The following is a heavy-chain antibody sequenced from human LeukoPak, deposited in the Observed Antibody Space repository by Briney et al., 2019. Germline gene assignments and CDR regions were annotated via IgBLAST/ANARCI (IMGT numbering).Heavy chain of an antibody. CDR3: AKGSAAARPYYFDF. D-gene: IGHD6-6*01. Sequence: GGSLRLSCAASGFTFSSYAMSWVRQAPGKGLEWVSAISGSGGSTYYADSVKGRFTISRDNSKITLDLQMSSLRAEDTAVYYCAKGSAAARPYYFDFWGQGTLVTVSS. J-gene: IGHJ4*02. CDR2: ISGSGGST. V-gene: IGHV3-23*01. CDR1: GFTFSSYA.